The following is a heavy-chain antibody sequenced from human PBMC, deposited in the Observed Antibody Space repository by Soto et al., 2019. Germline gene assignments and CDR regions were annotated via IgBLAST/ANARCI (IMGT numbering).Heavy chain of an antibody. D-gene: IGHD6-13*01. Sequence: PSETLSLTCTVSGGSISSHYWSWIRQPPGKGLEWIGYIYYSGSTNYNPSLKSRVTISVDTSKNQFSLKLSSVTAADTAVYYCAKSMPYSSSWYYFDYWGQGTLVTVSS. CDR1: GGSISSHY. CDR2: IYYSGST. CDR3: AKSMPYSSSWYYFDY. J-gene: IGHJ4*02. V-gene: IGHV4-59*11.